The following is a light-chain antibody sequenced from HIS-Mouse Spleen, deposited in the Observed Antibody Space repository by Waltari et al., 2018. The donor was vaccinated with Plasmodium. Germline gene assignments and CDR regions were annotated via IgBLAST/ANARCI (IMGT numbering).Light chain of an antibody. CDR3: CSYAGSSTFV. J-gene: IGLJ3*02. CDR2: EGS. Sequence: TQPASVSGSPGQSITISCTGTSSDVGSYNLVSWYQQHPGKAPKLMIYEGSKRPSGVSNRFSGSKSGNTASLTISGLQAEDEADYYCCSYAGSSTFVFGGGTKLTVL. CDR1: SSDVGSYNL. V-gene: IGLV2-23*03.